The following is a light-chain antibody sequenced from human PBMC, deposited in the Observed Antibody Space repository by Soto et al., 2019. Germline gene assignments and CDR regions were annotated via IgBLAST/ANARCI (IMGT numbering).Light chain of an antibody. J-gene: IGLJ3*02. CDR1: NNDIGYYNY. CDR2: EVI. CDR3: MSYTTSSSWV. V-gene: IGLV2-14*01. Sequence: QSALTQPASVSGSPGQSITISFAGTNNDIGYYNYVSWYKQSPGKAPKLIIYEVINRPSGVSNRFSDSKSGNTAYLPISGLQAEDEADYYCMSYTTSSSWVFGGGTQLPVL.